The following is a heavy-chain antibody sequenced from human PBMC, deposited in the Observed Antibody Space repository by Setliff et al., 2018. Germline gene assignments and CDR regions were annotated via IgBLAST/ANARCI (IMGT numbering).Heavy chain of an antibody. CDR1: NYSIRNFY. CDR3: ARKVEQWLTPHFDY. J-gene: IGHJ4*02. V-gene: IGHV4-59*01. D-gene: IGHD6-19*01. CDR2: VHFTGST. Sequence: SETLSLTCGVSNYSIRNFYWTWIRQPPGKGLEWIGYVHFTGSTNYNPSLKSRVTMSVDVSKSQFSLRLSSVTAADTAVYYCARKVEQWLTPHFDYWGQGALVTVSS.